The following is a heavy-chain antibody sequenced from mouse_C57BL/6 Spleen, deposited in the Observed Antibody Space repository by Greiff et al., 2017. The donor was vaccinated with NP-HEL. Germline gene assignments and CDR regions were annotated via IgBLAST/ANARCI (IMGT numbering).Heavy chain of an antibody. CDR1: GFTFSDYG. J-gene: IGHJ3*01. D-gene: IGHD2-3*01. CDR3: ARDDGYYLAWFAY. Sequence: DVQLVESGGGLVKPGGSLKLSCAASGFTFSDYGMHWVRQAPEKGLEWVAYISSGSSTINYADTVKGRFTISSDNAKNTLFLQMTSLRSEDTAMYYCARDDGYYLAWFAYWGQGTLVTVSA. CDR2: ISSGSSTI. V-gene: IGHV5-17*01.